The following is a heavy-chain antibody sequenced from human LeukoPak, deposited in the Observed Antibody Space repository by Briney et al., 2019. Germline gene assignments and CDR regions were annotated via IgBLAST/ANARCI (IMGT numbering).Heavy chain of an antibody. V-gene: IGHV1-2*02. CDR3: ARVGSPANYYDSSGYDY. CDR2: INPSSGGT. Sequence: ASVKVSCKASGYTFTGYYMHWVRQAPGQGLEWMGWINPSSGGTNYAQKFQGRVTMTRDTSISTAYMELSRLRSDDTAVYYCARVGSPANYYDSSGYDYWGQGTLVTVSS. CDR1: GYTFTGYY. D-gene: IGHD3-22*01. J-gene: IGHJ4*02.